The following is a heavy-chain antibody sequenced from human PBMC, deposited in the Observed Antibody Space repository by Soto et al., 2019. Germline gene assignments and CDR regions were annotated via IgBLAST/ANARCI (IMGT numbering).Heavy chain of an antibody. Sequence: GESLKISCKGSGYSVTSYWIGWVRQMTGKGLEWMGIIYPGDSDTRYSPSFQGQVTISADNSKNTVYLQMGSLRPEDMAVYYCARRARPDFYYMDVWGKGTTVTVSS. D-gene: IGHD6-6*01. V-gene: IGHV5-51*01. CDR1: GYSVTSYW. CDR3: ARRARPDFYYMDV. J-gene: IGHJ6*03. CDR2: IYPGDSDT.